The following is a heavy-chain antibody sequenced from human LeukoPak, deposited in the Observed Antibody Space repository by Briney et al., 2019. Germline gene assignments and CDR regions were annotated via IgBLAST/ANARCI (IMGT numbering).Heavy chain of an antibody. CDR3: ARKKGGQLWLDR. D-gene: IGHD5-18*01. CDR1: GGSFSGYY. CDR2: INHSGST. V-gene: IGHV4-34*01. J-gene: IGHJ5*02. Sequence: SETLSLTCAVYGGSFSGYYWSWIRQPPGKGPEWIGEINHSGSTNYNPSLKSRVTISVDTSKNQFSLKLSSVTAADTAVYYCARKKGGQLWLDRWGQGTLVTVSS.